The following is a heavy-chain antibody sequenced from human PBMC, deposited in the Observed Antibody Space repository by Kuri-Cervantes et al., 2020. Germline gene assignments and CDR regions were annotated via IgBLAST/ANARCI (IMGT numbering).Heavy chain of an antibody. V-gene: IGHV3-33*01. J-gene: IGHJ6*02. Sequence: GGSLRLSCAASGFTFSSYGMHWVRQAPGKGLEWVAVIWYDGSNKYYAYSVKGRFTISRDNSKNTLYLKMNSLRAEDTAVYYCARVEYSSSWYSYYSYYGMDVWGQGTTVTVSS. CDR2: IWYDGSNK. CDR3: ARVEYSSSWYSYYSYYGMDV. CDR1: GFTFSSYG. D-gene: IGHD6-13*01.